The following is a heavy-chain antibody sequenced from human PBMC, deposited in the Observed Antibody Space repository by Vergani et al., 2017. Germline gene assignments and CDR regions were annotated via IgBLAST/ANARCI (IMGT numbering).Heavy chain of an antibody. J-gene: IGHJ6*02. Sequence: QVQLQESGPGLVKPSETLSLPCAVPGYPISSTYYWVWTRQPPGKGLEWIGSIYHSGSTYNNPSLKSRVTISVDTSKNQFSLKLSSVTAADTAVYYCARHRGDNDRGGMDVWGQGTTVTVSS. V-gene: IGHV4-38-2*01. CDR1: GYPISSTYY. CDR2: IYHSGST. D-gene: IGHD2-21*02. CDR3: ARHRGDNDRGGMDV.